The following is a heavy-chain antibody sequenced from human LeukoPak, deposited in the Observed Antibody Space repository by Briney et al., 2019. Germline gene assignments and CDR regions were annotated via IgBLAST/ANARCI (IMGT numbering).Heavy chain of an antibody. CDR1: GFTFSSYA. V-gene: IGHV3-23*01. J-gene: IGHJ4*02. CDR2: ISGSGGST. D-gene: IGHD6-13*01. Sequence: GGSLRLSCAASGFTFSSYAMSWVRQAPGKGLEWVSAISGSGGSTYYADPVKGRFTISRDNSKNTLYLQMNSLRAEDTAVYYCAKDLGEYSSSWPDYWGQGTLVTVSS. CDR3: AKDLGEYSSSWPDY.